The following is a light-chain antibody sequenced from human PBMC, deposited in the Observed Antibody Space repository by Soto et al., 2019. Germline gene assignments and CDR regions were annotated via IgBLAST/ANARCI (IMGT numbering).Light chain of an antibody. V-gene: IGKV3-11*01. CDR2: DAS. J-gene: IGKJ5*01. CDR1: QSVGIY. CDR3: QQGSNWPLIS. Sequence: EIVLAQSRATLSLSPGERATLSCRASQSVGIYLAWYQQKPGRAPRLLIYDASNRATDIPARFSASGSGTDFTLTISSLEPEDFAIYYCQQGSNWPLISFGQGTRLEIK.